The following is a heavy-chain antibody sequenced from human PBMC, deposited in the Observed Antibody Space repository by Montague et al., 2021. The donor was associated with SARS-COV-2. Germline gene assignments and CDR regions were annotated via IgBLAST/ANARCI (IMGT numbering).Heavy chain of an antibody. CDR3: ARKMDSSFDV. V-gene: IGHV6-1*01. CDR1: GASLSSDSLS. J-gene: IGHJ3*01. Sequence: VSPGASLSSDSLSWHWISQSPSRGLEWLASTYYRSKWYNDSARSVSGRATVKPDTSRNQFSLHLDSVTPEDTALYFCARKMDSSFDVWGKGTMVIVSS. CDR2: TYYRSKWYN. D-gene: IGHD2-2*03.